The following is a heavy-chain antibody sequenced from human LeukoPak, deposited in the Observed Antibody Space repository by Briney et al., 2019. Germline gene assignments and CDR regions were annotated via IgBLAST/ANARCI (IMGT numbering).Heavy chain of an antibody. Sequence: GSSVKVSCRASGGIFNNYDISWVRQAPGQGLEWMGGIIPIFGTANYSQKFQGRVTITADESTSTAYMELSNLRSEDTAVYYCARDEQDSSSWYSRWFDPWGQGTLVTVSS. V-gene: IGHV1-69*01. CDR2: IIPIFGTA. J-gene: IGHJ5*02. CDR3: ARDEQDSSSWYSRWFDP. CDR1: GGIFNNYD. D-gene: IGHD6-13*01.